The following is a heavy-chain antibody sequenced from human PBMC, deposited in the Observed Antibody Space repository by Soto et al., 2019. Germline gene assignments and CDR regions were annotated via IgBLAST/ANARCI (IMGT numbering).Heavy chain of an antibody. Sequence: SGPTLVNPTQTLTLTFTLSGFSLSTSGVGVGWIRQPPGKALEWLALIYWDDDKRYSPFLKSRLTITKDTSKNQVVLTLTNMDPVDTATYYCALKGDGYRGFKYWGQGTLVTVSS. CDR3: ALKGDGYRGFKY. J-gene: IGHJ4*02. CDR1: GFSLSTSGVG. V-gene: IGHV2-5*02. CDR2: IYWDDDK. D-gene: IGHD5-12*01.